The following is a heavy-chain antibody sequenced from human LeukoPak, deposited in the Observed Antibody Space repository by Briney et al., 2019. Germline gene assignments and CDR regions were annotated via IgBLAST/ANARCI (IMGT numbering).Heavy chain of an antibody. CDR3: ARDLYGDYDFVY. CDR1: GFTFTSYS. J-gene: IGHJ4*02. D-gene: IGHD4-17*01. V-gene: IGHV3-23*01. Sequence: GGSLRLSCAASGFTFTSYSMSWVRQAPGKGLGWVSGTSDRGDYTYYADSVKGRFTISRDNSKNTLYLQMNSLRAEDTAVYYCARDLYGDYDFVYWGQGTLVTVSS. CDR2: TSDRGDYT.